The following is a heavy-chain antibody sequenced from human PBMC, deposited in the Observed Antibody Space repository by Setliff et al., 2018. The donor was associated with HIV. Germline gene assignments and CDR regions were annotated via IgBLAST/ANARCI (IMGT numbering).Heavy chain of an antibody. Sequence: GGSLRLSCAASGFTFSSYWMHWVRQAPGKGLEWVAVIWYDGSNKYYADSVKGRFTISRDNSKNTLYLQMNSLRAEDTAVYYCARDLSGGYNFWSGYYPLDYWGRGTLVTVSS. V-gene: IGHV3-33*08. CDR3: ARDLSGGYNFWSGYYPLDY. CDR1: GFTFSSYW. CDR2: IWYDGSNK. J-gene: IGHJ4*02. D-gene: IGHD3-3*01.